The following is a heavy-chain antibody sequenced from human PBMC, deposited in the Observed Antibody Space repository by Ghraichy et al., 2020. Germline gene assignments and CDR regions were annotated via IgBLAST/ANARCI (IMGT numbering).Heavy chain of an antibody. CDR3: ARDFRRNFSRIFGVAPPAI. Sequence: GGSLRLSCAASGFTFSSYAMHWVRQAPGKGLEWVAVISYDGSNKYYADSVKGRFTISRDNSKNTLYLQMNSLRAEDTAVYYCARDFRRNFSRIFGVAPPAIWGQGTLVIVSS. J-gene: IGHJ4*02. V-gene: IGHV3-30-3*01. CDR1: GFTFSSYA. CDR2: ISYDGSNK. D-gene: IGHD3-3*02.